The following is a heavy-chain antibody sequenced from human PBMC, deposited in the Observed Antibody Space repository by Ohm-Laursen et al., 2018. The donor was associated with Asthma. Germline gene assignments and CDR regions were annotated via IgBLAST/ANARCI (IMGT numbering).Heavy chain of an antibody. CDR3: ARDRYLDY. CDR1: GFTFSSYA. V-gene: IGHV3-30-3*01. Sequence: SLRLSCAASGFTFSSYAMHWVRQAPGKGLEWVAVISNDGSNKYYADSVKGRFTISRDNSKNTLYLQMNSLRAEDTAVYYCARDRYLDYWGQGTLVTVSS. J-gene: IGHJ4*02. CDR2: ISNDGSNK.